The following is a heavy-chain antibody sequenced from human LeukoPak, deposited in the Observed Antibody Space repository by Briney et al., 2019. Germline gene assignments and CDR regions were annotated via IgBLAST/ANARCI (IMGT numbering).Heavy chain of an antibody. CDR2: INHSGST. J-gene: IGHJ4*02. V-gene: IGHV4-39*07. D-gene: IGHD5-18*01. CDR1: GGSISSGGYY. CDR3: ARERVYSYGGFDY. Sequence: SETLCLTCTVSGGSISSGGYYWSWIRQPPGKGLEWIGEINHSGSTNYNPSLKSRVTISVDTSKNQFSLKLSSVTAADTAVYYCARERVYSYGGFDYWGQGTLVTVSS.